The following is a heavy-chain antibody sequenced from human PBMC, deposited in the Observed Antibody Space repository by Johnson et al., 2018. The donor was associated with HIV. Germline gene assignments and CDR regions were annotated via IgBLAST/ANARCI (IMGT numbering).Heavy chain of an antibody. CDR3: ARDRGYWDAFDI. V-gene: IGHV3-11*04. J-gene: IGHJ3*02. D-gene: IGHD3-22*01. Sequence: QMLLVESGGGLVQPGRSLRLSCAASGFIFSDYYMSWIRQAPGKGLEWVSYISSSGGTIYYADSVKGRFSISRDNAKNSLYLQMNSLRAEDTAVYYCARDRGYWDAFDIWGQGTMVIVSS. CDR1: GFIFSDYY. CDR2: ISSSGGTI.